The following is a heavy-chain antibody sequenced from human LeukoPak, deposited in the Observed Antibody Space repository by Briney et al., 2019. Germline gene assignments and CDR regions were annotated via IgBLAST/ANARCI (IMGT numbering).Heavy chain of an antibody. Sequence: GGSLRLSCAASGFTVSSNYMSWVRQAPGKGLEWVANIKQDGSEKYYVDSVKGRFTISRDNAKNSLYLQMNSLRAEDTAVYYCARESHLLLWFGESPPVAFDIWGQGTMVTVSS. CDR1: GFTVSSNY. CDR3: ARESHLLLWFGESPPVAFDI. CDR2: IKQDGSEK. D-gene: IGHD3-10*01. V-gene: IGHV3-7*01. J-gene: IGHJ3*02.